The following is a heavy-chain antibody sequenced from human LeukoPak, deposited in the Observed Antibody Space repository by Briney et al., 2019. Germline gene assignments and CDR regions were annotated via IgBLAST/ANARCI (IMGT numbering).Heavy chain of an antibody. CDR3: ARDWDHNGDYDY. Sequence: ASVKVSCKASGYTFTGYYMHWVRQTPGQGLEWMGWINPNSGGTNYAQKFQGRVTMTRDTSISTAYMELSRLRSDDTAVYYCARDWDHNGDYDYWGQGTLVTVSS. CDR2: INPNSGGT. J-gene: IGHJ4*02. V-gene: IGHV1-2*02. CDR1: GYTFTGYY. D-gene: IGHD4-17*01.